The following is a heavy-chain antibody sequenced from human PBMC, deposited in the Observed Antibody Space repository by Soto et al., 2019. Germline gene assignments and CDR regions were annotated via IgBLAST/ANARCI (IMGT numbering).Heavy chain of an antibody. CDR3: TRAHSSSDWLHFDY. CDR1: GFTFGDYA. CDR2: IRSKAYGGTT. Sequence: GGSLSLSCTASGFTFGDYAMSWFRQAPGKGLEWVGFIRSKAYGGTTEYAASVKGRFTISRDDSKSIAYLQMNSLKTEDTAVYYCTRAHSSSDWLHFDYWGQGTLVTVSS. J-gene: IGHJ4*02. D-gene: IGHD6-6*01. V-gene: IGHV3-49*03.